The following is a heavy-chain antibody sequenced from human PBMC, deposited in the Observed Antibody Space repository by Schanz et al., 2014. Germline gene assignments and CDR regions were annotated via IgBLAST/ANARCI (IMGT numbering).Heavy chain of an antibody. J-gene: IGHJ4*02. V-gene: IGHV4-59*01. CDR1: GGSISSYY. CDR2: RDSSGST. Sequence: QVQLQESGPGLVKPSETLSLTCTVSGGSISSYYWSWIRQPPGKGMEWIGHRDSSGSTKYNPSLKSRVTISIDTYKNQISLRLRSVTEADTAVYYCARDGLGADYWGQGTLVTVSA. CDR3: ARDGLGADY.